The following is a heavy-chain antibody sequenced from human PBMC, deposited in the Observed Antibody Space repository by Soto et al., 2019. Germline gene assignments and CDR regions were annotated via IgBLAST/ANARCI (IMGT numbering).Heavy chain of an antibody. J-gene: IGHJ6*02. Sequence: HPWGTLRLSCAASVFTCSTYAMNWVRQAPGKGLEWVSAISGGGGSTYYADSVKGRVTISRDNSKNTLYLQMNSLRAEDTAVYYCAKVSLGALTFTDYYYYGLDVWGQGTTVTVSS. CDR3: AKVSLGALTFTDYYYYGLDV. V-gene: IGHV3-23*01. CDR1: VFTCSTYA. D-gene: IGHD1-26*01. CDR2: ISGGGGST.